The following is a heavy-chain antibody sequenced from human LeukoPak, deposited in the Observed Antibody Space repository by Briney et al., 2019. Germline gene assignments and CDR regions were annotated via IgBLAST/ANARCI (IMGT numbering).Heavy chain of an antibody. CDR1: GFTFSSYW. J-gene: IGHJ6*02. Sequence: GGSLRLSCAASGFTFSSYWMSWVRQAPGKGLEWVANIKQDGSEKYYVDSVKGRFTISRDNAKNSLYLQMNSLRAEDTAVYYCARDRSGSYSYYYYGMDVWGQGTTVTVSS. D-gene: IGHD1-26*01. V-gene: IGHV3-7*01. CDR2: IKQDGSEK. CDR3: ARDRSGSYSYYYYGMDV.